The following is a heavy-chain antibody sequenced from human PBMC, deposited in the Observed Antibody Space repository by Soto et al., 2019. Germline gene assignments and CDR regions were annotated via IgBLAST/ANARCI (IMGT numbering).Heavy chain of an antibody. D-gene: IGHD3-22*01. CDR2: ISAYNGNT. V-gene: IGHV1-18*01. CDR1: GYTFTNFG. Sequence: GASVKVSCKASGYTFTNFGISWVRQAPGQGLEWMGWISAYNGNTNYAQNFQGRVTMTTDTSTGTAYMELRSLRSDDTAVYYCARDFYESSGYCDYWGQGTLVTVPS. CDR3: ARDFYESSGYCDY. J-gene: IGHJ4*02.